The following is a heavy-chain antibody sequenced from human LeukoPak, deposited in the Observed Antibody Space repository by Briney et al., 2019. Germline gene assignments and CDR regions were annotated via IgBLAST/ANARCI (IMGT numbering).Heavy chain of an antibody. Sequence: SETLSLTCTVSGGSISSYYWSWIWQPAGKGLEWIGRIYTSGSTNYNPSLKSRVTMSVDTSKNQFSLKLSSVTATDTAVYYCARDFEWLFAFDIWGQGTMVTVSS. CDR1: GGSISSYY. CDR3: ARDFEWLFAFDI. J-gene: IGHJ3*02. D-gene: IGHD3-3*01. V-gene: IGHV4-4*07. CDR2: IYTSGST.